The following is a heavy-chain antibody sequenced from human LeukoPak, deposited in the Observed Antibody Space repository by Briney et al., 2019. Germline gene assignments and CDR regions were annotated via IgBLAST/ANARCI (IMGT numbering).Heavy chain of an antibody. CDR1: GYSFTSYW. CDR2: IYPGDSDT. V-gene: IGHV5-51*01. CDR3: ARRDYYGSGSYYHYYFDY. Sequence: GESLKISCKGSGYSFTSYWIGWVRQMPGKGLEWVGIIYPGDSDTRYSPSFQGQVTISADKSISTAYLQWSSLKASDTAMYYCARRDYYGSGSYYHYYFDYWGQGTLVTVSS. D-gene: IGHD3-10*01. J-gene: IGHJ4*02.